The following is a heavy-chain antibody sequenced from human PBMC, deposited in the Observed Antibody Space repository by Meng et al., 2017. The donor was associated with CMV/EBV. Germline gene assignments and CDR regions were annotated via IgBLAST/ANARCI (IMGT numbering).Heavy chain of an antibody. CDR2: ISSSSSTI. CDR3: ARVSLRVVPAASYYYYYGMDV. D-gene: IGHD2-2*01. V-gene: IGHV3-48*04. Sequence: GESLKISCAASGFTFSRYSMNWVRQAPGKGLEWVSYISSSSSTIYYADSVKGRFTISRDNAKNSLYLQMNSLRAEDTAVYYCARVSLRVVPAASYYYYYGMDVWGQGTTVTVSS. CDR1: GFTFSRYS. J-gene: IGHJ6*02.